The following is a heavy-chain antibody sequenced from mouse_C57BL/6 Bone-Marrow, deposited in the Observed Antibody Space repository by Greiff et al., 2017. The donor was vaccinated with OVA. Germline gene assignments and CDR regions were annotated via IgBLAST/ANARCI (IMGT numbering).Heavy chain of an antibody. V-gene: IGHV1-81*01. Sequence: VKLVESGAELARPGASVKLSCKASGYTFTSYGISWVKQRTGQGLEWIGEIYPRSGNTYYHEKFKGKATLTADKSYSTAYMELRSLTSEHCAVYCWARGVHDYDTPFAYWGQGTRVTVSA. J-gene: IGHJ3*01. CDR1: GYTFTSYG. CDR2: IYPRSGNT. D-gene: IGHD2-4*01. CDR3: ARGVHDYDTPFAY.